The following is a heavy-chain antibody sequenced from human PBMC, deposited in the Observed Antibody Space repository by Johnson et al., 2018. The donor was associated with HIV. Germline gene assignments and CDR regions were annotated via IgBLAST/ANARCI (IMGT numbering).Heavy chain of an antibody. Sequence: QVQLVESGGGVVRPGGSLRLSCAASGFTFSDYYMSWIRQAPGKGLEWVSYISSSDSTIYYADSVKGRFTISRYNAKTSLYLQMNSLSAEDTAVYYCARDQGDYYGSGNDAFDIWGQGTMVTVSS. CDR2: ISSSDSTI. CDR1: GFTFSDYY. V-gene: IGHV3-11*04. J-gene: IGHJ3*02. CDR3: ARDQGDYYGSGNDAFDI. D-gene: IGHD3-10*01.